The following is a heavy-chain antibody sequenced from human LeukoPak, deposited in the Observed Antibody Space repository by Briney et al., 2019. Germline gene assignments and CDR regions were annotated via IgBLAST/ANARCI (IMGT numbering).Heavy chain of an antibody. J-gene: IGHJ6*02. Sequence: GGSLRLSCAASGFTVSSNYMSWVRQAQGKGLEWASVIYSGGSTYYADSVKGRFTISRDNSKNTLYLQMNSLRAEDTAVYYCARAYYDFWSGYHLNYYYYGMDVWGQGTTVTVSS. V-gene: IGHV3-66*01. CDR2: IYSGGST. CDR1: GFTVSSNY. CDR3: ARAYYDFWSGYHLNYYYYGMDV. D-gene: IGHD3-3*01.